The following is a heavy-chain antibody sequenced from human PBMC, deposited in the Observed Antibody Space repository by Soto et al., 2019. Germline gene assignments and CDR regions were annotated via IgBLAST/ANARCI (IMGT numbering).Heavy chain of an antibody. CDR3: ARVWRITMVRGLSDYYGMDV. D-gene: IGHD3-10*01. CDR1: GGSFSGYY. Sequence: QVQLQQWGAGLLKPSETLSLTCAVYGGSFSGYYWSWIRQPPGKGLEWIGEINHSGSTNYNPSLKSRVTISVDTSKNQFSLKLSSVTAADTAVYYCARVWRITMVRGLSDYYGMDVW. J-gene: IGHJ6*01. V-gene: IGHV4-34*01. CDR2: INHSGST.